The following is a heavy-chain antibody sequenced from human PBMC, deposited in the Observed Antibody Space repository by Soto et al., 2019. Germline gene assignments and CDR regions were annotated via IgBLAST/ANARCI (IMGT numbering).Heavy chain of an antibody. D-gene: IGHD4-17*01. CDR3: ARVGVSSVTTWPNYYYSYYMDV. CDR1: GVTFSSYS. CDR2: ISSSSSTI. Sequence: EVQLVESGGGLVQPGGSLRLSCAASGVTFSSYSMNWVRQAPGKGLEWVSYISSSSSTIYYADSVKGRFTISRDNAKNSLYLQMNCLRAEDTAVYYCARVGVSSVTTWPNYYYSYYMDVWGKGTTVTVSS. V-gene: IGHV3-48*01. J-gene: IGHJ6*03.